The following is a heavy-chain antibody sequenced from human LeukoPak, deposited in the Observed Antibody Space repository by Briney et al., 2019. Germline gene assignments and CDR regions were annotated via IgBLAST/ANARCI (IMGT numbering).Heavy chain of an antibody. D-gene: IGHD2-15*01. Sequence: GGSLRLSCAASKFIFSNYWMSWVRQAPGKGLEWVAYIKKTGSETYYVDSVKGRFTITRDNARNSLFLQMNSLRAEDTAVYYCAREDGYCSGGNCYSYFDSWGQGTLVTVSS. V-gene: IGHV3-7*01. CDR2: IKKTGSET. J-gene: IGHJ4*02. CDR3: AREDGYCSGGNCYSYFDS. CDR1: KFIFSNYW.